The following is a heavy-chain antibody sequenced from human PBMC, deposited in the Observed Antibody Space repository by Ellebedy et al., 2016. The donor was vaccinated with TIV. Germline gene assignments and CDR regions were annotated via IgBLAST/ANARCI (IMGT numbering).Heavy chain of an antibody. CDR3: ARIGLSSGFYSFFDY. Sequence: GSLRLSCTVSGGSLSNYYWSWIRQPPGKGLEWIGYIHSNGDTSYRPSLKSPLTISADMSKNQFSLKLNSVTAADSAIYYCARIGLSSGFYSFFDYWGQGSLVTVSS. D-gene: IGHD3-22*01. J-gene: IGHJ4*02. V-gene: IGHV4-59*01. CDR1: GGSLSNYY. CDR2: IHSNGDT.